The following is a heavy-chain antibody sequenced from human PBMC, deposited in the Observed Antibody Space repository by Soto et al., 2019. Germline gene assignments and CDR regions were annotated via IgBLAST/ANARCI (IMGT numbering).Heavy chain of an antibody. CDR2: IKEDGSEK. CDR1: GVTFNKYW. J-gene: IGHJ4*02. Sequence: EVQLVESGGGLVQPGGSLRLSCAASGVTFNKYWMTWVRQAPGKGLEWVATIKEDGSEKYYGDSLRGRFTISRDNAENSLYLQMNSLRVQDTAVYYCVRARVDYWGQGTLVTVSS. V-gene: IGHV3-7*04. CDR3: VRARVDY.